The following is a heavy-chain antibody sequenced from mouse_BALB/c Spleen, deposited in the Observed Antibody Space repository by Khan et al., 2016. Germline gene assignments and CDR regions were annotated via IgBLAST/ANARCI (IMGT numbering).Heavy chain of an antibody. D-gene: IGHD2-14*01. CDR2: IDPSDSET. V-gene: IGHV1-61*01. Sequence: QVQLKQSGAELVRPGASVKLSCKASGYTFTTYWMNWVKQRPGQGLEWIGMIDPSDSETHYNQMFKDKATLTVDKSSSTAYMQLSSLTSEDSAVYYGARTGRYLYFDYWGQGTTLTVSS. J-gene: IGHJ2*01. CDR3: ARTGRYLYFDY. CDR1: GYTFTTYW.